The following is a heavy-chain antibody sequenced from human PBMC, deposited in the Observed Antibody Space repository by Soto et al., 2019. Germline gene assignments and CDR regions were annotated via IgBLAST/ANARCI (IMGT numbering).Heavy chain of an antibody. CDR2: IGGSGGVT. J-gene: IGHJ4*02. CDR3: AKDLGYTYGQAY. CDR1: GFTFSSYA. Sequence: EVQLLESGGGLVQPGGSLRLSCAASGFTFSSYAMSWVRQAPGKGLEWVSAIGGSGGVTYYADSVKGRFTISRDNSKNTLYLQMNRLRAEDTAVYYCAKDLGYTYGQAYWGQGTLVTVSS. D-gene: IGHD5-18*01. V-gene: IGHV3-23*01.